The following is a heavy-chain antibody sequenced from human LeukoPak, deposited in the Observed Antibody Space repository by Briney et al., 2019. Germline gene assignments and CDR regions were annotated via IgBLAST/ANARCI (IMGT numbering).Heavy chain of an antibody. V-gene: IGHV3-21*01. CDR2: ISSSSSYI. CDR3: ARVGPVVAATLLLGPSDY. J-gene: IGHJ4*02. CDR1: GFTFSSYS. Sequence: GGSLRLSCAASGFTFSSYSMNWVRQAPGKGLEWVSSISSSSSYIYYADSMKGRFTISRDNAKNSLYLQMNSLRAEDTAVYYSARVGPVVAATLLLGPSDYWGQGTLVTVSS. D-gene: IGHD2-15*01.